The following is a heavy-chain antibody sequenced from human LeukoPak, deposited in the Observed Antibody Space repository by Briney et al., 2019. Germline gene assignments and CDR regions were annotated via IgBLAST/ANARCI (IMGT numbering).Heavy chain of an antibody. CDR3: AKGGLPGDY. Sequence: GGSLRLSCAASGFTFSRYAMSWVRQAPGKGLEWVSGISDSGSNTNYADSVKVRFTISRDNSKNTLYLQMNSLRAEDTAVYYCAKGGLPGDYWGQGTLVTVSS. D-gene: IGHD3-16*01. J-gene: IGHJ4*02. V-gene: IGHV3-23*01. CDR1: GFTFSRYA. CDR2: ISDSGSNT.